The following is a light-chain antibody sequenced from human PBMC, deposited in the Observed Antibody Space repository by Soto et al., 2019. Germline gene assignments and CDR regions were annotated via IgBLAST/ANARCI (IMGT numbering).Light chain of an antibody. V-gene: IGLV2-8*01. J-gene: IGLJ2*01. CDR3: SSYAGSNNLV. CDR2: EVS. Sequence: QSALTQPPSASGSPGQSVTISCTGTSSDVGGYNYVSWYQHHPAKPPKLMIYEVSKRPSGVPDRFSGSKSGNTASLTVSGLQAEDEADYYCSSYAGSNNLVFGGGTKLTVL. CDR1: SSDVGGYNY.